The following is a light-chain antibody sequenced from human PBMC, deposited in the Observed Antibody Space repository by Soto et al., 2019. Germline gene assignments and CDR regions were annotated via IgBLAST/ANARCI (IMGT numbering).Light chain of an antibody. CDR3: MPGTHWPP. J-gene: IGKJ1*01. CDR2: KVS. V-gene: IGKV2-30*01. Sequence: DVAMTQSTLSLPVTLGQPASISCRSSQSLVYSDGNTYLNWFQQRPGQSPRRLIYKVSNRDSGVPDRFSGIGSGTDFTLKISRVEAEDFGVDYCMPGTHWPPFGQGTKVDIK. CDR1: QSLVYSDGNTY.